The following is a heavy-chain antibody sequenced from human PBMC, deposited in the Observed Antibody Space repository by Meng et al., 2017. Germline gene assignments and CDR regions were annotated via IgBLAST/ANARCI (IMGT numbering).Heavy chain of an antibody. CDR2: INHSGST. Sequence: SETLSLTCAVYGGSFSGYYWSWIRQPPGKGLEWIGEINHSGSTNYNPSLNRRVTITVDTSKNRLSLKLSSVSAADAAVYYCARGGLREWKRLELSYYYMDVWGKGTTVTVSS. J-gene: IGHJ6*03. V-gene: IGHV4-34*01. CDR3: ARGGLREWKRLELSYYYMDV. D-gene: IGHD1-7*01. CDR1: GGSFSGYY.